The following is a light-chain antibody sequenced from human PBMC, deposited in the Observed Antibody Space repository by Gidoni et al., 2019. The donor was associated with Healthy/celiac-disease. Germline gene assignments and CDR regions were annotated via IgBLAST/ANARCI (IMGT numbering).Light chain of an antibody. CDR3: MQALQTSIT. CDR2: LGS. V-gene: IGKV2-28*01. Sequence: DIVMTQSPLSLPVTPGEPASISCRSSQSLLHSNGYNYLDWYLQKPGQSPQLLIYLGSNRASGVPDRFSGSGSGTDFTLKISRVEAEDVGVYYCMQALQTSITLXXXTRLEIK. J-gene: IGKJ5*01. CDR1: QSLLHSNGYNY.